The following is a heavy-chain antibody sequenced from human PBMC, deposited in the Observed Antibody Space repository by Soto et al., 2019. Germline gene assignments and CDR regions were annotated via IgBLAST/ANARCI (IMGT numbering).Heavy chain of an antibody. CDR3: ARDRPNYDILTGSEPGDY. CDR2: INPNSGGT. V-gene: IGHV1-2*02. D-gene: IGHD3-9*01. CDR1: GYTFTGYY. J-gene: IGHJ4*02. Sequence: ASVKVSCKASGYTFTGYYMHWVRQAPGQGLEWMGWINPNSGGTNYAQKFQGRVTMTRDTSISTAYMELSRLRSDDTAVYYCARDRPNYDILTGSEPGDYWGQGTLVTVSS.